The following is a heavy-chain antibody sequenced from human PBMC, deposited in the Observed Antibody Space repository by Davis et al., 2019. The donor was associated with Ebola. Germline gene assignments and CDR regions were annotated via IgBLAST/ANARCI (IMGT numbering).Heavy chain of an antibody. Sequence: GESLKISCAASGFTFDDYGMSWVRQAPGKGLEWVSGINWTGGSTGYADSVKGRFTISRDNAKNTLYLQMNSLRAEDTAVYYCARAAVRYCSSTSCSDDAFDIWGQGTMVTVSS. CDR3: ARAAVRYCSSTSCSDDAFDI. J-gene: IGHJ3*02. D-gene: IGHD2-2*01. V-gene: IGHV3-20*04. CDR2: INWTGGST. CDR1: GFTFDDYG.